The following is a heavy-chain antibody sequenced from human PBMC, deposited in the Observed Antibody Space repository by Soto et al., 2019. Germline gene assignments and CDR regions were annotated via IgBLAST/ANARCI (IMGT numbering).Heavy chain of an antibody. CDR1: GFTFRSST. CDR2: ISSSSSYI. D-gene: IGHD3-10*01. J-gene: IGHJ4*02. CDR3: ARGQGGYYLDY. Sequence: GGSLRLSCAGSGFTFRSSTMSWVRQAPGKGLEWVSSISSSSSYIYYADSLKGRFTISRDNAKNSLYLQLSSLRAEDTAVYYCARGQGGYYLDYWGQGTLVTVSS. V-gene: IGHV3-21*01.